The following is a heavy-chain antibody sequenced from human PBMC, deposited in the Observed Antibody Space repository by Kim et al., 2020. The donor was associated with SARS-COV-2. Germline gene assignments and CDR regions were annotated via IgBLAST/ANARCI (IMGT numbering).Heavy chain of an antibody. CDR3: AGDGGVSGLFDY. CDR2: I. J-gene: IGHJ4*02. V-gene: IGHV3-48*03. Sequence: IYYADTVKGRFTISRDTAKNEVDLQMSSLRVEYTGVYYCAGDGGVSGLFDYWGQGTLVTVSS. D-gene: IGHD3-16*01.